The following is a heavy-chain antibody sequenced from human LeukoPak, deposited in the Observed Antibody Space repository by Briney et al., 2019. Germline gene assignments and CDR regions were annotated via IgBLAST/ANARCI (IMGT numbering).Heavy chain of an antibody. Sequence: GGSLRLSCAASGFSFTTSWMGWVRQAPGKGLEWVASVEQDGSEKYYVDSVKGRFTISRDNAKNSLFLQMNSLRAEDAAVYYCAKGHTSLAPGGQGALVTVSS. CDR2: VEQDGSEK. CDR3: AKGHTSLAP. J-gene: IGHJ4*02. CDR1: GFSFTTSW. D-gene: IGHD5-18*01. V-gene: IGHV3-7*01.